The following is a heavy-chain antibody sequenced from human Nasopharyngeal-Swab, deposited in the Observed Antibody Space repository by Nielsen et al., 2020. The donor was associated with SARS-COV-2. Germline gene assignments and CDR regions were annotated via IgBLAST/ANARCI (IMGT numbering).Heavy chain of an antibody. Sequence: SETLSPTCTVSGGSISSGGYYWSWIRQHPGKGLEWIGFIYYSGSTYYTPSLKSRVTISVDTSKNQFSLKLSSVTAADTAVYYCARPTTPLAVAGPRGWYFDLWGRGTLVTVSS. CDR2: IYYSGST. D-gene: IGHD6-19*01. V-gene: IGHV4-31*03. CDR3: ARPTTPLAVAGPRGWYFDL. CDR1: GGSISSGGYY. J-gene: IGHJ2*01.